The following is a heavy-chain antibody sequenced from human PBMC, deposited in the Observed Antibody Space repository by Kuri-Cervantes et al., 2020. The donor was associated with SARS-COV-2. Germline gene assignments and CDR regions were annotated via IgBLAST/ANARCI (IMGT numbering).Heavy chain of an antibody. CDR3: ARGQQLIDY. CDR1: GFTFSDYY. Sequence: GESLKISCAASGFTFSDYYMSWIRQAPGKGLEWVSYISSSSSYTNYADSVKGRFTISRDNAKNSLYLQTNSLRAEDTAVYYCARGQQLIDYWGQGTLVTVSS. CDR2: ISSSSSYT. D-gene: IGHD6-13*01. V-gene: IGHV3-11*03. J-gene: IGHJ4*02.